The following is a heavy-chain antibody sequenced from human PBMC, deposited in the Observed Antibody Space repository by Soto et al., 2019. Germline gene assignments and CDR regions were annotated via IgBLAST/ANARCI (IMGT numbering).Heavy chain of an antibody. J-gene: IGHJ4*02. CDR2: ISDGGGDT. CDR1: GFTFSNYT. D-gene: IGHD3-10*01. Sequence: GGSLRLSCAASGFTFSNYTMNWVRQAPGKGLEWVSGISDGGGDTYYADSVKGRFTISRDNSKNTLYLQMTSLRAEDTAVYHCAKDHFGSGSYRFDYWGQGTLVTVSS. V-gene: IGHV3-23*01. CDR3: AKDHFGSGSYRFDY.